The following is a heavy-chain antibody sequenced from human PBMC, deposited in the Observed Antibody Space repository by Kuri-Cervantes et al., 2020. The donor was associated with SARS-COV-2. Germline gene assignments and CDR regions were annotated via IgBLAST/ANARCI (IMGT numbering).Heavy chain of an antibody. CDR1: GGSFSGYY. V-gene: IGHV4-59*08. Sequence: SETLSLTCAVYGGSFSGYYWSWIRQPPGKGLEWIGYIYYSGSTNYNPSLKSRVTISVDTSKNQFSLKLSSVTAADTAVYYCARAEGRKVFGVVITWGQGTLVTVSS. CDR2: IYYSGST. D-gene: IGHD3-3*01. J-gene: IGHJ5*02. CDR3: ARAEGRKVFGVVIT.